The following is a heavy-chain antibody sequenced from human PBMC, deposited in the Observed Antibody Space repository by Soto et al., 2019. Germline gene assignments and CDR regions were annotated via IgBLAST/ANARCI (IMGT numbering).Heavy chain of an antibody. CDR3: ERDWGTGFYQLDS. D-gene: IGHD2-2*01. V-gene: IGHV4-38-2*02. Sequence: PXGTLSLTCAVSGYSISTGFIWSWIRQPPGKGLEWIGSIYHSGSTYYNLSLKSRVTISSDASKNQISLKLSSVTAADTALYYCERDWGTGFYQLDSWGQGTLVTVSS. CDR1: GYSISTGFI. CDR2: IYHSGST. J-gene: IGHJ4*02.